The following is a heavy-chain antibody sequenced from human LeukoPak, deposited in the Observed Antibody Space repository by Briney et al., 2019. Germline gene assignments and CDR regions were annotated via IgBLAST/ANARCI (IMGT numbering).Heavy chain of an antibody. Sequence: SETLSLTCTVSGGSISSSSYYWGWIRQPPGKGLEWIGSIYYSGSTYYNPSLKSRVTISVDTSKNQFSLKLSSVTVADTAVYYCARHREYDYVWGSYRGTKNWFDPWGQGTLVTVSS. CDR1: GGSISSSSYY. CDR3: ARHREYDYVWGSYRGTKNWFDP. CDR2: IYYSGST. V-gene: IGHV4-39*01. J-gene: IGHJ5*02. D-gene: IGHD3-16*02.